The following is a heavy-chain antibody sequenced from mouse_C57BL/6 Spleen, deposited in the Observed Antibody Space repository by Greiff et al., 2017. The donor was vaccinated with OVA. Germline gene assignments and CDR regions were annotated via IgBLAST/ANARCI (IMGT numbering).Heavy chain of an antibody. CDR3: ARFLPGYFDY. Sequence: DVQLQESGPGLVKPSQSLSLTCSVTGYSITSGYYWNWIRQFPGNKLEWMGYISYDGSNNYNPSLKNRISITRDTSKNQFFLKLNSVTTEDTATYYCARFLPGYFDYWGQGTTLTVSS. D-gene: IGHD2-10*01. CDR1: GYSITSGYY. V-gene: IGHV3-6*01. CDR2: ISYDGSN. J-gene: IGHJ2*01.